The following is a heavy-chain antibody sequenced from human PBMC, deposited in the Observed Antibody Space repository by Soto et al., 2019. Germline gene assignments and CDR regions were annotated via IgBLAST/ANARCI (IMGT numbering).Heavy chain of an antibody. J-gene: IGHJ5*02. CDR1: GASMSSGGYY. D-gene: IGHD6-6*01. V-gene: IGHV4-31*03. Sequence: SETLSLTCTVSGASMSSGGYYWTWIRQSPGKGLEWIGYIYCSGSTYYNPSLESRVAISLDTSRSQFSLTLHSVTAADTAIYYCARDRHNNFFDPWGQGTLVTSPQ. CDR3: ARDRHNNFFDP. CDR2: IYCSGST.